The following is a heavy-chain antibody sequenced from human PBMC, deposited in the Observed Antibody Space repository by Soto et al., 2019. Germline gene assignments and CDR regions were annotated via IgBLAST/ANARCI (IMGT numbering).Heavy chain of an antibody. CDR3: TRSAPAAFDS. Sequence: QVPLVQSGAEVKKPGASVKVSCKASGYTFTSYGISWVRQAPGQGLERMGWISAYNGNTNYAQKLQGRVTTTTDTPACRAYIDRMRLRSEDTAVYFCTRSAPAAFDSWGQDTMVSVSS. CDR2: ISAYNGNT. V-gene: IGHV1-18*04. J-gene: IGHJ3*02. CDR1: GYTFTSYG. D-gene: IGHD2-2*01.